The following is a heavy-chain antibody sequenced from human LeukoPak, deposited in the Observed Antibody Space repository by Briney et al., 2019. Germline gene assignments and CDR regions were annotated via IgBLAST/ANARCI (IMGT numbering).Heavy chain of an antibody. CDR3: ARSSDHGDNRYYYSYGLDV. V-gene: IGHV3-7*04. Sequence: GGSLRLSCAAPGFSFSSYWMSWVRQPPGKGLEWVANIKEDGSEKNYVDSVKGRFTISRDNAKNSLYLQMNSLRAEDTAVYYCARSSDHGDNRYYYSYGLDVWGQGTTVTVSS. J-gene: IGHJ6*02. D-gene: IGHD4-17*01. CDR1: GFSFSSYW. CDR2: IKEDGSEK.